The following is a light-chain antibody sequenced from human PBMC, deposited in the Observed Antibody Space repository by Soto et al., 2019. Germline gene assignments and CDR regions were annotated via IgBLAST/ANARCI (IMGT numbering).Light chain of an antibody. CDR3: GVWDDSVNVRYL. CDR1: SSNIGINS. V-gene: IGLV1-44*01. CDR2: SNS. Sequence: QPVLTQPPSASGSPGERVTISCSGGSSNIGINSVIWYQQVPGTAPKILIYSNSQRPSGVPDRFSGSKSGTSASLAISGLQSEDEDDYYCGVWDDSVNVRYLFGTGTKVPVL. J-gene: IGLJ1*01.